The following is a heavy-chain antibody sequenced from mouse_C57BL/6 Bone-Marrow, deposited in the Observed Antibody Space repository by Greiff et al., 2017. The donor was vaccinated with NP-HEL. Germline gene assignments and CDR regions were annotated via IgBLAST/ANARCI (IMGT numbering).Heavy chain of an antibody. CDR1: GYTFTDYY. Sequence: EVKLVESGPVLVKPGASVKMSCKASGYTFTDYYMNWVKQSHGKSLEWIGVINPYNGGTSYNQKFKGKATLTVDKSSSTAYMELNSLTSEDSAVYYCARASNFDYWGQGTTLTVSS. D-gene: IGHD6-1*01. V-gene: IGHV1-19*01. CDR3: ARASNFDY. J-gene: IGHJ2*01. CDR2: INPYNGGT.